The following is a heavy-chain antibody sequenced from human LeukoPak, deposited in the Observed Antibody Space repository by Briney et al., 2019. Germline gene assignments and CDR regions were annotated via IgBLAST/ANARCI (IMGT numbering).Heavy chain of an antibody. Sequence: ASVKVSCKASGYTFTSYGISWVRQAPGQRLEWMGWINAGNGNTKYSQKFQGRVTITRDTSASTAYMELSSLRSEDTAVYYCAREATTVTKGLDYWGQGTLVTVSS. V-gene: IGHV1-3*01. CDR2: INAGNGNT. CDR1: GYTFTSYG. J-gene: IGHJ4*02. D-gene: IGHD4-17*01. CDR3: AREATTVTKGLDY.